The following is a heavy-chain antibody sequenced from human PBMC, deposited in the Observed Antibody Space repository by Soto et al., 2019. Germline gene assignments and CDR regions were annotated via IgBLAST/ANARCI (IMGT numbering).Heavy chain of an antibody. CDR1: GFTFSSYS. V-gene: IGHV3-48*01. CDR3: ARARGSLDY. CDR2: ISSSSSTI. J-gene: IGHJ4*02. Sequence: GGSLRLSCAASGFTFSSYSMNWVRQAPGKGLEWVSYISSSSSTIYYADSVKGRFTISRDHARNSLYLQMNSLRAEDTAVYYCARARGSLDYWGQGTLVTVSS. D-gene: IGHD3-10*01.